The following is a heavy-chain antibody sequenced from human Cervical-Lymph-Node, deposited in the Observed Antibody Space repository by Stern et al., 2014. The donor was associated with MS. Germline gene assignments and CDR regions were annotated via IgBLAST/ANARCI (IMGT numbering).Heavy chain of an antibody. CDR1: GFTFSGHW. D-gene: IGHD3-22*01. CDR2: VKSDGSVT. V-gene: IGHV3-74*03. J-gene: IGHJ4*02. Sequence: EDQLVESGGGLVQPGGSLRLSCAASGFTFSGHWMHWVRQAPGKGRMWVSRVKSDGSVTEYADSVKGRVTVSSDNAKNTLNLQMNSLRAEDTAVYYCAREGYWSLDYWGQGTLVTVSS. CDR3: AREGYWSLDY.